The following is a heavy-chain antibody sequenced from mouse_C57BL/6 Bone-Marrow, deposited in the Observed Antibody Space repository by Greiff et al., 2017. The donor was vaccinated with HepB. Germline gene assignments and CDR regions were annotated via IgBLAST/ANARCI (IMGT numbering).Heavy chain of an antibody. CDR1: GFTFSDFY. D-gene: IGHD2-3*01. V-gene: IGHV7-1*01. J-gene: IGHJ4*01. Sequence: EVKVVESGGGLVQSGRSLRLSCATSGFTFSDFYMEWVRQAPGKGLEWIAASRNKANDYTTEYSASVKGRFIVSRDTSQSILYLQMNALRAEDTAIYYCARDHDGYPYYAMDYWGQGTSVTVSS. CDR2: SRNKANDYTT. CDR3: ARDHDGYPYYAMDY.